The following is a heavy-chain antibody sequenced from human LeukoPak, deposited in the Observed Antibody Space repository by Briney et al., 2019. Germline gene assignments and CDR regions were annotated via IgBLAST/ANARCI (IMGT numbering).Heavy chain of an antibody. V-gene: IGHV1-2*06. CDR3: ARPNGAWGAFDI. J-gene: IGHJ3*02. CDR1: GYTFTGYY. Sequence: GASVKVSCKASGYTFTGYYMHWVRQAPGQGLEWMGRINPNSGGTNYAQKFQGRVTMTRDTSISTAYMELSRLRSADTAVYYCARPNGAWGAFDIWGQGTMVTVSS. D-gene: IGHD4/OR15-4a*01. CDR2: INPNSGGT.